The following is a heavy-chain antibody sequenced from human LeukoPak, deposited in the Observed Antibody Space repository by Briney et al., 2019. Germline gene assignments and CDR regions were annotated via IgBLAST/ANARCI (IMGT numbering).Heavy chain of an antibody. J-gene: IGHJ5*02. V-gene: IGHV3-23*01. D-gene: IGHD3-22*01. CDR1: GFTFSSYG. CDR2: INSDGGST. CDR3: AKDRERYYDSSGHPIWFDP. Sequence: PGGSLRLSCAASGFTFSSYGMSWVRQAPGKGLVWVSRINSDGGSTSYTDSVKGRFTISRDNSKNTLYLQMNSLRAEDTAVYYCAKDRERYYDSSGHPIWFDPWGQGTLVTVSS.